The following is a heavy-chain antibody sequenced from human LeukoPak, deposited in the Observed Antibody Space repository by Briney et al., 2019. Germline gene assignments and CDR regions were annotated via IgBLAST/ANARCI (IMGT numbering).Heavy chain of an antibody. CDR2: ISAYNGNT. CDR1: GYTFTSYG. CDR3: ARGSGAYYEDAFDI. V-gene: IGHV1-18*01. D-gene: IGHD3-3*01. Sequence: ASVMVSCKASGYTFTSYGISWVRQAPGQGLEWMGWISAYNGNTNYAQKLQGRVTMTTDTSTSTAYMELRSLRSDDTAVYYCARGSGAYYEDAFDIWGQGTMVTVSS. J-gene: IGHJ3*02.